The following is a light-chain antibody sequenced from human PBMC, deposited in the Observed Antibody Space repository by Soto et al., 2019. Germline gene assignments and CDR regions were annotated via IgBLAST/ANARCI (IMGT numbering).Light chain of an antibody. Sequence: EIVFTQSPATLSLSPGERATLSCRASQSVSSYLAWYQQKPGQAPRLLIYDASNRATGIPARFSGSGSGTDFTLTIISLEPEDFAVYYCQQRSNWPRTFGQGTKVEIK. CDR3: QQRSNWPRT. CDR2: DAS. CDR1: QSVSSY. V-gene: IGKV3-11*01. J-gene: IGKJ1*01.